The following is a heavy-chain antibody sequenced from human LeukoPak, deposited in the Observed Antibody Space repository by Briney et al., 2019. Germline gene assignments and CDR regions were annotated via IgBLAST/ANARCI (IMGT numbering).Heavy chain of an antibody. J-gene: IGHJ4*02. CDR3: ARDSDYIDGVNFDY. CDR2: IKQDGSGK. V-gene: IGHV3-7*01. CDR1: GFTFSSYA. D-gene: IGHD4-11*01. Sequence: GGSLRLSCAASGFTFSSYAMSWVRQAPGKGPEWVANIKQDGSGKYYVDSVKGRFTISRDNAKKSLYLQMNSLRTEDTAVYYCARDSDYIDGVNFDYWGQGTPVTVSS.